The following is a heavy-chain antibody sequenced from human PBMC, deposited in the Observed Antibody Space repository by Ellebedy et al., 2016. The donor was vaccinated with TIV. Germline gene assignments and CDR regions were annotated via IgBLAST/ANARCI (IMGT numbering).Heavy chain of an antibody. D-gene: IGHD6-13*01. CDR2: INTGNGDT. J-gene: IGHJ4*02. V-gene: IGHV1-3*04. CDR3: ARDRSSSWSYYFDL. CDR1: GYTFTSYA. Sequence: AASVKVSCKASGYTFTSYAIHWVRQAPGQRLEWMGWINTGNGDTRYSQKFQGRVSITRDTSATTTFMELSSLTSEDTAVYYCARDRSSSWSYYFDLWGQGTQVTVSS.